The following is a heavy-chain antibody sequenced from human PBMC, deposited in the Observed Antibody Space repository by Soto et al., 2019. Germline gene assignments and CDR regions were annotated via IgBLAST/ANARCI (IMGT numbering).Heavy chain of an antibody. J-gene: IGHJ4*02. CDR2: IYYSGST. D-gene: IGHD5-12*01. Sequence: SETLSLTCTVSGGSISSYYWSWIRQPPGKGLEYIGFIYYSGSTNYNPSLKSRVTISVDTSKNQFSLKLSSVTAADTAVYYCARRQFSGYGYLDYWGQGTLVTVSS. CDR1: GGSISSYY. V-gene: IGHV4-59*08. CDR3: ARRQFSGYGYLDY.